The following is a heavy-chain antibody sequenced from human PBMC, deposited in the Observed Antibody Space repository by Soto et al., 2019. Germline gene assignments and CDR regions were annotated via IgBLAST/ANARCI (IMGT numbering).Heavy chain of an antibody. CDR1: GFTFTSSA. D-gene: IGHD3-22*01. V-gene: IGHV1-58*01. CDR2: IVVGSGNT. CDR3: AAVYDSSGYYSRPPAFDI. J-gene: IGHJ3*02. Sequence: GASVKVSCKASGFTFTSSAVQWVRQARGQRLEWIGWIVVGSGNTNYAQKFQERVTITRDMSTSTAYMELSSLRSEDTAVYYCAAVYDSSGYYSRPPAFDIWGQGTMVTVSS.